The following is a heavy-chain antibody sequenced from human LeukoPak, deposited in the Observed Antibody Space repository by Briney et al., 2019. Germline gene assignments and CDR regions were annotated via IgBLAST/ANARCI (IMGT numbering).Heavy chain of an antibody. D-gene: IGHD6-13*01. CDR3: AKQPAAGAAAGAYNWFDP. V-gene: IGHV3-23*01. Sequence: GGSLRLSCAASGFTFSSYAMSWVRQAPGKGLEWVSAISGSGGSTYYADSVKGRFTISRDNSKNTLYLQMNSLRAEDTVVYYCAKQPAAGAAAGAYNWFDPWGQGTLVTVSS. J-gene: IGHJ5*02. CDR1: GFTFSSYA. CDR2: ISGSGGST.